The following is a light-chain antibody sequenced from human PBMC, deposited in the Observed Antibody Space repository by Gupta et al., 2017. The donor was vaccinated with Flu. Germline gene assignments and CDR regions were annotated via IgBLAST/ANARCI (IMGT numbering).Light chain of an antibody. CDR2: GAS. CDR3: QQDVSSPWT. V-gene: IGKV3-20*01. CDR1: QSVSSNY. Sequence: EIVLTQSPGTLSLSPGERATHSCRASQSVSSNYLAWFQQKSGQAPRLLIYGASSRATGIPDRFSGSGSGTDFTLTISRLEPEDFAVYYCQQDVSSPWTFGQGTKVEI. J-gene: IGKJ1*01.